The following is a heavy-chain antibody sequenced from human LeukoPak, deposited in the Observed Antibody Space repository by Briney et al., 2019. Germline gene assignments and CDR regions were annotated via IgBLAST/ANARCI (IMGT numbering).Heavy chain of an antibody. CDR2: INPNTGDT. J-gene: IGHJ4*02. CDR3: ARRSIAVALMSDY. CDR1: GYPFIDYY. V-gene: IGHV1-2*02. Sequence: GASVKVSCKASGYPFIDYYLHWVRQAPGQGLEWMGCINPNTGDTNSAQNFQGRVTMTRDTSISTAYMELSRLRSDDTAVYYCARRSIAVALMSDYWGQGTLVTVSS. D-gene: IGHD6-19*01.